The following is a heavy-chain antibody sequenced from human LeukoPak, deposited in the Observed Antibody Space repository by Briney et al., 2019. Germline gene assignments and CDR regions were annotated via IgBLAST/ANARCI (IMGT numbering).Heavy chain of an antibody. CDR2: IKSKTDGGTT. CDR3: TTGVGAYHYDY. D-gene: IGHD1-26*01. Sequence: PGGSLRLSCAASGFTFSNAWMSWVRQAPGKGLEWVGRIKSKTDGGTTGYAAPVKGRFTISRDDSKNTLYLQMNSLKTEDTAVYYCTTGVGAYHYDYWGQGTLVTVSS. V-gene: IGHV3-15*01. CDR1: GFTFSNAW. J-gene: IGHJ4*02.